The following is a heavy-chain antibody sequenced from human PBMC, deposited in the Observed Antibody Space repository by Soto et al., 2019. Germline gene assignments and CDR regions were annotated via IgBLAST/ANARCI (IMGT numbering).Heavy chain of an antibody. J-gene: IGHJ4*02. CDR3: ATSYGNAWYTY. CDR2: IYYSGIT. CDR1: GGSISSYY. Sequence: SETLSLTCTVSGGSISSYYWSWIRQPPGKGLEWIGYIYYSGITNYNPSLKSRVTISVDTSKNQFSLKLSSVTAEDTAVYYCATSYGNAWYTYWGQGTQVNVSS. V-gene: IGHV4-59*12. D-gene: IGHD6-13*01.